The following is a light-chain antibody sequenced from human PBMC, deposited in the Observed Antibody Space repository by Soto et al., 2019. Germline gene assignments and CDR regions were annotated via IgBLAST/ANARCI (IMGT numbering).Light chain of an antibody. Sequence: DIQLTQSPSFLSASVGDRITITCRASQGISSYLAWYHQKPGRAPKFLIYAASTLQSGVPSRFSGSGSGTEFTLTISSLQPEDFATYYCQQFNSYPYTFGQGTKLEIK. CDR3: QQFNSYPYT. V-gene: IGKV1-9*01. J-gene: IGKJ2*01. CDR2: AAS. CDR1: QGISSY.